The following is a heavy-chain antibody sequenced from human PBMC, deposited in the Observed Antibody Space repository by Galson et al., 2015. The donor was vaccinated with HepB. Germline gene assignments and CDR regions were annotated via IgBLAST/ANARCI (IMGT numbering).Heavy chain of an antibody. CDR1: GFSLSTSGMC. J-gene: IGHJ4*02. CDR2: IDWDDDK. CDR3: AGWWGGRGQFDY. V-gene: IGHV2-70*11. Sequence: VKPTQTLTLTCTFSGFSLSTSGMCVSWIRQPPGKALEWLARIDWDDDKYYSTSLKTRLTISKDTSKNQVVLTMTNMDPVDTATYYCAGWWGGRGQFDYWGQGTLVTVSS. D-gene: IGHD2-15*01.